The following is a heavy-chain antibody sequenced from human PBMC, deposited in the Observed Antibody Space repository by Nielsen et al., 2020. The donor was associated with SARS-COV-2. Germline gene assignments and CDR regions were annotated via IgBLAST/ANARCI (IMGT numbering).Heavy chain of an antibody. CDR2: IYYSGST. J-gene: IGHJ4*02. CDR1: GGSISSGDYY. V-gene: IGHV4-30-4*01. D-gene: IGHD4-17*01. CDR3: ARTTVTTAFDY. Sequence: SETLSLTCTVSGGSISSGDYYWNWVRQPPGKGLEWIGHIYYSGSTYYNPSLKSRVTISEDTSKNQFSLNLSSMTAADTAVYYCARTTVTTAFDYWGQGTLVTVSS.